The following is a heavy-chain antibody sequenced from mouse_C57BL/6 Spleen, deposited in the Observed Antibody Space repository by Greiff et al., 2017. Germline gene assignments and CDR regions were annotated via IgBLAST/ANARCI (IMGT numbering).Heavy chain of an antibody. D-gene: IGHD1-1*01. CDR1: GYAFSSSW. CDR2: IYPGDGDT. J-gene: IGHJ1*03. Sequence: VKLQQSGPELVKPGASVKISCKASGYAFSSSWMNWVKQRPGKGLEWIGRIYPGDGDTNYNGKFKGKATLTADKSSSTAYMQLSSLTSEDSAVYFCARPYYYGSSYRYFDVWGTGTTVTVSS. CDR3: ARPYYYGSSYRYFDV. V-gene: IGHV1-82*01.